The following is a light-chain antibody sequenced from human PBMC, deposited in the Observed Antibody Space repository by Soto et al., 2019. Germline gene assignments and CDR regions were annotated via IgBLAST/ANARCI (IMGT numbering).Light chain of an antibody. Sequence: ELVMTQSPATLAVSPGATAXLSCRASQSLGGNLAWYQQKPGQGPRLLIFRASSRATGVPARFSASGSGTEFTLTISGLQSEDFAIYYCQQYSNWPPWTFGPGTKVDIK. CDR2: RAS. CDR3: QQYSNWPPWT. V-gene: IGKV3-15*01. CDR1: QSLGGN. J-gene: IGKJ1*01.